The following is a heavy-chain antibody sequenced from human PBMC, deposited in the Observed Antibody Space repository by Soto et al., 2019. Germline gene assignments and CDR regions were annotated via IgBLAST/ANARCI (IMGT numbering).Heavy chain of an antibody. CDR1: GYTFTSYY. CDR2: INPSGGST. CDR3: ANTARGREAFDI. Sequence: ASVKVSCKASGYTFTSYYMHWVRQAPGQGLEWMGIINPSGGSTSYAQKFQGRVTMTRDTSTSTVYMELSSLRSEDTAVYYCANTARGREAFDIWGQGTMVTVSS. J-gene: IGHJ3*02. D-gene: IGHD2-2*02. V-gene: IGHV1-46*03.